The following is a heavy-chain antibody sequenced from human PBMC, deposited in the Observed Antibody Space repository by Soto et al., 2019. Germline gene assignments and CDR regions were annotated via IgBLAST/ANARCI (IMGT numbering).Heavy chain of an antibody. CDR2: IYYSGST. D-gene: IGHD3-10*01. CDR1: GGSISSYY. J-gene: IGHJ5*02. V-gene: IGHV4-59*01. CDR3: ARGILLWFGELYPNWFDP. Sequence: SETLSLTCTVSGGSISSYYWSWIRQPPGKGLEWIGYIYYSGSTNYNPSLKSRVTISVDTSKNQFSLKLSSVTAADTAVYYCARGILLWFGELYPNWFDPWGQGTLVTVSS.